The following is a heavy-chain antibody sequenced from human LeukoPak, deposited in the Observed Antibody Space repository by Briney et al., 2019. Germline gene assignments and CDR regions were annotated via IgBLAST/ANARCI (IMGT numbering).Heavy chain of an antibody. D-gene: IGHD3-16*01. J-gene: IGHJ4*02. CDR1: GFTFSSYA. V-gene: IGHV3-30*04. CDR3: AKSSVVLKADFDY. CDR2: ISYDGSNK. Sequence: PGGSLRLSCAASGFTFSSYAMHWVRQAPGKGLEWVAVISYDGSNKYYADSVKGRFTISRDNSKNTLYLQMNTLRAEDTAIYYCAKSSVVLKADFDYWGQGTLVAVSS.